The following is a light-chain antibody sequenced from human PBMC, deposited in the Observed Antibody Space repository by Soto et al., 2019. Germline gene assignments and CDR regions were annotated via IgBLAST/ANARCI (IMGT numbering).Light chain of an antibody. V-gene: IGLV2-14*01. CDR2: VNS. J-gene: IGLJ1*01. CDR3: SSYTSSDTPDV. Sequence: QSALTQPASVSGSPGQSITISCTGTSSDVGDYKYVSWYQQHPDKAPKLIIFVNSNRPSGISNRFSASKSVNTASLTISGLQAEDEDDYYCSSYTSSDTPDVFGTGTKLTVL. CDR1: SSDVGDYKY.